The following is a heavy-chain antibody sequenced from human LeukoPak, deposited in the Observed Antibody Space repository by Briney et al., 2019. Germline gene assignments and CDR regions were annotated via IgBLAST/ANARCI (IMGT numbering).Heavy chain of an antibody. J-gene: IGHJ4*02. D-gene: IGHD1-1*01. CDR3: ARHRTRPTNGYFDY. CDR2: IYYSGST. Sequence: ASETLSLTCTVSGGSISSSSYSWGWIRQPPGKGLEWIGSIYYSGSTYYNPSLKSRVTISVDTSKNQFSLKLSSVTAADTAVYYCARHRTRPTNGYFDYWGQGTLVTVSS. CDR1: GGSISSSSYS. V-gene: IGHV4-39*01.